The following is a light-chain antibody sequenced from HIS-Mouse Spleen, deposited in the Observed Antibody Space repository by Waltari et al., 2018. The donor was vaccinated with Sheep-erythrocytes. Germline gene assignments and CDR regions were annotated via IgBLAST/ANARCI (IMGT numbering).Light chain of an antibody. Sequence: QSALTQPRSVSGSPGQSVTTPCPGTSSDVGGYNYVSWYQQHPGKAPKLMIYDVSKRPSGVPDRFSGSKSGNTASLTISGLQAEDEADYYCCSYAGSYNHVFATGTKVTVL. J-gene: IGLJ1*01. V-gene: IGLV2-11*01. CDR1: SSDVGGYNY. CDR2: DVS. CDR3: CSYAGSYNHV.